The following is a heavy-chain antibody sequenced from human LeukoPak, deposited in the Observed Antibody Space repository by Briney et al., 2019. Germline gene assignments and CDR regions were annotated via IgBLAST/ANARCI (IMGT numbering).Heavy chain of an antibody. CDR2: ISAYNGNT. CDR1: GYTFTSYG. Sequence: ASVKVSCKASGYTFTSYGISWARQAPGQGLEWMGWISAYNGNTNYAQKLQGRVTMTTDTSTSTAYMELRSLRSDDTAVYYCARASGYDFWSGYPPFDYWGQGTLVTVSS. D-gene: IGHD3-3*01. J-gene: IGHJ4*02. V-gene: IGHV1-18*01. CDR3: ARASGYDFWSGYPPFDY.